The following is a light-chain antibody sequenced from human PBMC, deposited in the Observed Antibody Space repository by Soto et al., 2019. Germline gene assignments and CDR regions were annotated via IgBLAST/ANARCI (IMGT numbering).Light chain of an antibody. V-gene: IGKV3D-15*01. CDR3: QQYNNWPRT. Sequence: EIVMTQSPATLSVSPGERATLSCRASQSISSNLARYQQKPGQSPRLLINGASTRATGIPARFSGSGSGTEFTLTISSLQSEDFAVYYCQQYNNWPRTFGQGTRWIS. CDR2: GAS. J-gene: IGKJ1*01. CDR1: QSISSN.